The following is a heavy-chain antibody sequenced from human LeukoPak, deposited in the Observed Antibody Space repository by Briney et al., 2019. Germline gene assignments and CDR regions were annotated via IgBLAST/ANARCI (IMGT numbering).Heavy chain of an antibody. Sequence: ASVKVSCKASGFNFDSNGVSWVRQAPGQGLEWMGWISANNGDTNYTQKLQGRVTMNKATSTSTAYMELRSLRSDATAVYYCARDYGSGWYGAFDIWGQGTMVTVSS. CDR2: ISANNGDT. CDR3: ARDYGSGWYGAFDI. V-gene: IGHV1-18*01. CDR1: GFNFDSNG. J-gene: IGHJ3*02. D-gene: IGHD6-19*01.